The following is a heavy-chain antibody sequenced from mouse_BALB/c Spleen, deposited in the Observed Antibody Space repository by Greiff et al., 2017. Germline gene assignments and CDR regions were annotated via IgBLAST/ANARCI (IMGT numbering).Heavy chain of an antibody. CDR2: ISYSGST. CDR3: ARWGPYYYGRPEFAY. V-gene: IGHV3-2*02. Sequence: EVQGVESGPGLVKPSQSLSLTCTVTGYSITSDYAWNWIRQFPGNKLEWMGYISYSGSTSYNPSLKSRISITRDTSKNQFFLQLNSVTTEDTATYYCARWGPYYYGRPEFAYWGQGTLVTVSA. J-gene: IGHJ3*01. D-gene: IGHD1-1*01. CDR1: GYSITSDYA.